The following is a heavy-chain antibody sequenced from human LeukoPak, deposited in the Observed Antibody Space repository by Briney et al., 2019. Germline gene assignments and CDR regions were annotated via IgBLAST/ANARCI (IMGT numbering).Heavy chain of an antibody. J-gene: IGHJ4*02. V-gene: IGHV1-8*01. CDR3: ARVYSSWYTFDY. CDR2: MTANSGNT. CDR1: GYSFTSYD. D-gene: IGHD6-13*01. Sequence: ASVTVSRTASGYSFTSYDIDWVRHATAQGLGWMGWMTANSGNTGYAQKFQGRVTMTRNTSISTAYMELSSLRSEDTAVYYCARVYSSWYTFDYWGQGTLVTVSS.